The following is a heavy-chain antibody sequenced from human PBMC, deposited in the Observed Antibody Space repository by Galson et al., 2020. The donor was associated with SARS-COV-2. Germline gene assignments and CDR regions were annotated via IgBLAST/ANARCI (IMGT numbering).Heavy chain of an antibody. D-gene: IGHD6-6*01. Sequence: GESLKISCKASGYTFTSHGISWVRQVPGQGLEWMGWISTHNDNTDYAQKLQGRVTMTTDTSTSTAYMELRSLRSDDTAVYYCVRAPYSTSSGYIIYWGQGTLVTVSS. CDR2: ISTHNDNT. J-gene: IGHJ4*02. CDR3: VRAPYSTSSGYIIY. CDR1: GYTFTSHG. V-gene: IGHV1-18*01.